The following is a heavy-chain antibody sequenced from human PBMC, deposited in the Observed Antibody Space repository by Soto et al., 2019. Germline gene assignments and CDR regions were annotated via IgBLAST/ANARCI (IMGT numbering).Heavy chain of an antibody. Sequence: ASVKVSCKASGYTFIGYYMHWVRQAPGQGLEWMGWINPNSGATNYAQKFQGWVTMTRDTSISTAYMELRGLKSDDTAVYYCARDLAAVPGTFDSWGQGNLVTVS. V-gene: IGHV1-2*04. CDR1: GYTFIGYY. CDR2: INPNSGAT. J-gene: IGHJ4*02. CDR3: ARDLAAVPGTFDS. D-gene: IGHD6-19*01.